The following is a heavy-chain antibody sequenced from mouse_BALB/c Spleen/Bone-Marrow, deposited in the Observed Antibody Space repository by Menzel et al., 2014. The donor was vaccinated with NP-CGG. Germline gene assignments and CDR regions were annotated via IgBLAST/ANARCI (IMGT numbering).Heavy chain of an antibody. CDR3: ARDVGYGNYFVY. CDR2: SRNKAKHYTT. Sequence: EVMLVESGGGLVQPGGSLRLSCATSGFTFSDFYMEWVRRPPGKRLEWIAASRNKAKHYTTEYSAFVKGRFIVSRDTSQSILYLQMNALRAEDTAIYYCARDVGYGNYFVYWGQGTLVTVSA. CDR1: GFTFSDFY. V-gene: IGHV7-1*02. J-gene: IGHJ3*01. D-gene: IGHD2-10*02.